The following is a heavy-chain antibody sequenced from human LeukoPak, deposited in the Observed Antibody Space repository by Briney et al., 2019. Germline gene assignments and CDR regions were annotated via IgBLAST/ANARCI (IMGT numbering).Heavy chain of an antibody. Sequence: PGGSLRLSCTASGFTFSTYDMSWVRQAPGKGLEWVSTVRVNGRSTYYADSVKGRFTISRDNSKNTLYLQMNSLRAEDTALSYCAKPGEASNYYFDYWGQGALVTVSS. J-gene: IGHJ4*02. CDR3: AKPGEASNYYFDY. CDR2: VRVNGRST. V-gene: IGHV3-23*01. D-gene: IGHD2-21*01. CDR1: GFTFSTYD.